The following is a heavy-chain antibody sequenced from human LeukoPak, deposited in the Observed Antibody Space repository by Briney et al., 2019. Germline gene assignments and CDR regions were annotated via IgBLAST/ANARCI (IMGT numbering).Heavy chain of an antibody. D-gene: IGHD1-26*01. CDR3: ARDGSRGGNYFDY. V-gene: IGHV3-30*03. CDR1: GFTFSSYG. Sequence: GGSLRLSCAASGFTFSSYGMHWVRQAPGKGLEWVAVISYDGSNKYYADSVKGRFTISRDNSKNTLYLQMNSLRAEDTAVYYCARDGSRGGNYFDYWGQGTLVTVSS. J-gene: IGHJ4*02. CDR2: ISYDGSNK.